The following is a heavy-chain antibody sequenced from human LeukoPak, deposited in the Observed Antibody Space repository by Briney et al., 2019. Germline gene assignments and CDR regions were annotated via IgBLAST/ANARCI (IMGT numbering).Heavy chain of an antibody. D-gene: IGHD6-19*01. CDR3: ARFSSSGWYAENWFDP. CDR1: GYTFTSYG. V-gene: IGHV1-18*01. CDR2: ISAYNGNT. J-gene: IGHJ5*02. Sequence: ASVTVSCKASGYTFTSYGISWVRQAPGQGLEWMGWISAYNGNTNYAQKLQGRVTMTTDTSTSTAYMELRSLRSDDTAVYYCARFSSSGWYAENWFDPWGQGTLVTVSS.